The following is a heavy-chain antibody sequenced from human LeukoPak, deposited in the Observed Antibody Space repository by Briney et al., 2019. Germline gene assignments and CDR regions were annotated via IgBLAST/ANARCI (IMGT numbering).Heavy chain of an antibody. D-gene: IGHD6-19*01. V-gene: IGHV3-20*04. CDR3: ARPESSGWYGAFDI. CDR2: LNWNGRLM. J-gene: IGHJ3*02. CDR1: GFNFDDFA. Sequence: GGSLRLSCAASGFNFDDFALSWVRQAPGKGLEWVSGLNWNGRLMYYAESVRGRFTISRDNAKKSLYLQMNSLTGDDTALYYCARPESSGWYGAFDIWGQGTLVTVSS.